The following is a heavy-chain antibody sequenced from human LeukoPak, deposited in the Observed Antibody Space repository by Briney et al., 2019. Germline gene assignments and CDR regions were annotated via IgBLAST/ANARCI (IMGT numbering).Heavy chain of an antibody. CDR2: VYWTGTP. CDR3: ARRPMGVSFEY. D-gene: IGHD3-10*01. J-gene: IGHJ4*02. CDR1: GDSISRRSSY. V-gene: IGHV4-61*02. Sequence: PSETLSLTCSVSGDSISRRSSYWTWIRQPAGRGLEWIGRVYWTGTPNYNPSLKSRVTMSVDTSKNHFSLTLNSVTAADTAVYYCARRPMGVSFEYWGQGILVTVSS.